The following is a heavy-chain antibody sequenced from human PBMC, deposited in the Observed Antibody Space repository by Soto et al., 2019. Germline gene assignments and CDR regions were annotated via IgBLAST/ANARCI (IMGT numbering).Heavy chain of an antibody. Sequence: SETLSLTCAVSGGSISTYYWSWIRQPPGGTLEWIGYIYASGATTYNPSLESRVTMSVDMPNNEFSLELTSLTAADTAVYYCARSHSFDGSIYHYYFDFWGQGTLVTVSS. CDR2: IYASGAT. J-gene: IGHJ4*02. CDR3: ARSHSFDGSIYHYYFDF. D-gene: IGHD3-10*01. CDR1: GGSISTYY. V-gene: IGHV4-59*01.